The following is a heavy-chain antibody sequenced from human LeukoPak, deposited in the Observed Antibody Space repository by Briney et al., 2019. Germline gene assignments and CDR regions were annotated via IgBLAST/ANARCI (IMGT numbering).Heavy chain of an antibody. CDR1: GGSFSAYY. J-gene: IGHJ6*04. CDR2: INHSGST. CDR3: ARTTYNWKGEAFYYYYDMDV. Sequence: SEPLSLTCAVYGGSFSAYYWSWIRQPPGKGLEWIGEINHSGSTNYNPSFKSRVTISVDTSKNQLSLKLSSVTAADTAVYYCARTTYNWKGEAFYYYYDMDVWGKGTTVTVSS. V-gene: IGHV4-34*01. D-gene: IGHD1-1*01.